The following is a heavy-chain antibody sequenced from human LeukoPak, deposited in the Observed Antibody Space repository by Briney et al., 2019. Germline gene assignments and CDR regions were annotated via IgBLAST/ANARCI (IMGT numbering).Heavy chain of an antibody. V-gene: IGHV4-31*03. J-gene: IGHJ4*02. CDR3: ARAEDIVARD. D-gene: IGHD2-15*01. CDR1: GGSISSGGYY. CDR2: IYYSGST. Sequence: SQTLSLTCTVSGGSISSGGYYWSWIRQHPGKGLEWIGYIYYSGSTYYNPSLKSRVTISVDTSKNQFPLKLSSVTAADTAVYYCARAEDIVARDWGQGTLVTVSS.